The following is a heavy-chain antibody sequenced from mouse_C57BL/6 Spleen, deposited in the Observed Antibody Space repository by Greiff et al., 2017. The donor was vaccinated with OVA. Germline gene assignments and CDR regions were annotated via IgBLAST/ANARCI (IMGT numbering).Heavy chain of an antibody. CDR3: ARKGDYYGPYFDY. CDR2: INPDSGST. D-gene: IGHD1-1*01. J-gene: IGHJ2*01. Sequence: VQLQQPGAGLVQPGASVKLSCKASGYTFTSYWMHWVKQRPGQGLEWIGMINPDSGSTHYHETFKSKATMTVDKSSSTAYMQLSSLTSEDSAVYYCARKGDYYGPYFDYWGQGTTLTVSS. CDR1: GYTFTSYW. V-gene: IGHV1-64*01.